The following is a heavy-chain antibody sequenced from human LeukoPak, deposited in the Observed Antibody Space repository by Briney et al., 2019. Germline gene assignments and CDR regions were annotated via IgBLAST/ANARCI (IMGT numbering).Heavy chain of an antibody. CDR1: GFTFSSYS. V-gene: IGHV3-21*01. CDR2: ISSSSSYI. Sequence: GGSLRLSCAASGFTFSSYSMNWVRQAPGKGLEWVSSISSSSSYIYCADSVKGRFTISRDNAKNSLYLQMNSLRAEDTAVYYCARDIAAAGTGDYWGQGTLVTVSS. J-gene: IGHJ4*02. D-gene: IGHD6-13*01. CDR3: ARDIAAAGTGDY.